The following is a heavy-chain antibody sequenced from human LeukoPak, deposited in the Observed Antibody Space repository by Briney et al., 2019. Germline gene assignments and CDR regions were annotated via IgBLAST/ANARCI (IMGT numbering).Heavy chain of an antibody. Sequence: GGSLRLSCAASGFTFSSYSMNWVRQAPGKGLEWVSSISSSSSYIYYADSVKGRFTISRDNAKNSLYLQMNSLRAEDTALYYCAKDPYYDFWSGYYYFDYWGQGTLVTVSS. CDR3: AKDPYYDFWSGYYYFDY. CDR2: ISSSSSYI. V-gene: IGHV3-21*04. D-gene: IGHD3-3*01. J-gene: IGHJ4*02. CDR1: GFTFSSYS.